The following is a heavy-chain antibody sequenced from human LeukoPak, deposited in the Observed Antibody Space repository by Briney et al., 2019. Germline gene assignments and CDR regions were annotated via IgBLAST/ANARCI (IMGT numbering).Heavy chain of an antibody. Sequence: SETLSLTCAVYGGSFSGYYWSWIRQPPGKGLEWIGEINHSGSTNYIPSLKSRVTISVDTSKNQFSLKLSSVTAADTAVYYCARFVPIEMATITPDYWGQGTLVTVSS. CDR1: GGSFSGYY. D-gene: IGHD5-24*01. CDR2: INHSGST. J-gene: IGHJ4*02. V-gene: IGHV4-34*01. CDR3: ARFVPIEMATITPDY.